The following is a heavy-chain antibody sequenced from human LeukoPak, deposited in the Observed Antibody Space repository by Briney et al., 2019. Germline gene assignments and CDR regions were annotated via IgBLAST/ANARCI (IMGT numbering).Heavy chain of an antibody. CDR3: ARDGDGDYVFDY. CDR1: GFTFSSYA. V-gene: IGHV3-30-3*01. J-gene: IGHJ4*02. CDR2: ISYDGSNK. D-gene: IGHD4-17*01. Sequence: GGSLRLSCAASGFTFSSYATHWVRQAPGKGLEWVAVISYDGSNKYYADSVKGRFTISRDNSKNTLYLQMNSLRAEDTAVYYCARDGDGDYVFDYWGQGTLVTVSS.